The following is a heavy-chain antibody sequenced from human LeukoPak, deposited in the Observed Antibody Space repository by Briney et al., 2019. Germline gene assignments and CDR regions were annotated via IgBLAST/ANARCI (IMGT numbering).Heavy chain of an antibody. CDR1: GYKFTSYW. CDR2: IYPGDSAT. V-gene: IGHV5-51*01. J-gene: IGHJ4*02. CDR3: VRLYGDYGPIDY. Sequence: GESLKISCKSSGYKFTSYWIGWVRQMPGKGLEWMGIIYPGDSATRYSPSFQGQFTISADKSVSTAYLQWSSLEASDTAMYYCVRLYGDYGPIDYWGQGTLVTVSS. D-gene: IGHD4-17*01.